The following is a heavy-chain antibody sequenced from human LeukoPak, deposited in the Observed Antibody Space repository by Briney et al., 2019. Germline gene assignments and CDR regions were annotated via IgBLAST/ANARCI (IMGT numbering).Heavy chain of an antibody. V-gene: IGHV3-66*01. CDR1: GFTVSSNY. D-gene: IGHD4-23*01. CDR2: IYSGGST. Sequence: GGSLRLSCAASGFTVSSNYMSWVRQAPGKGLEWVSVIYSGGSTYYADSVKGRFTISRDNSKNTLYLQMNSLRAEDTAVYYCGRGTRGTVVGGYWGQGTLVTVSS. CDR3: GRGTRGTVVGGY. J-gene: IGHJ4*02.